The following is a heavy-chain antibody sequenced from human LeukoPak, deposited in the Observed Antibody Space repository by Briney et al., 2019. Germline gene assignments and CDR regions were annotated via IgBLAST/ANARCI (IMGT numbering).Heavy chain of an antibody. CDR1: GFTFSSYR. D-gene: IGHD6-25*01. CDR2: INSDGSST. V-gene: IGHV3-74*01. Sequence: GGSLRLSCAASGFTFSSYRMHWVRQAPGKGLVWVSRINSDGSSTSYADPVKGRFTISRDNAKNTLYLQMNSLRAEDTAVYYCARRSAAKDAFDIWGQGTMVTVSS. J-gene: IGHJ3*02. CDR3: ARRSAAKDAFDI.